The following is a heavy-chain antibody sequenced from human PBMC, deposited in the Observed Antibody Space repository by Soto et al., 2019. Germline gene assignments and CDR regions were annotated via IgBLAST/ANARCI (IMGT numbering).Heavy chain of an antibody. Sequence: QVQLVESGGGVVQPGRSLRLSCAASGFTFSSYGMHWVRQAPGKGLECVAVIWYDGSNKYYADSVKGRFTISRDNSKNTLYLKMNSLRAEDTAVYYCARETGYSSGREVYAFDIWGQGTMVTVSA. CDR2: IWYDGSNK. V-gene: IGHV3-33*01. CDR1: GFTFSSYG. J-gene: IGHJ3*02. CDR3: ARETGYSSGREVYAFDI. D-gene: IGHD6-19*01.